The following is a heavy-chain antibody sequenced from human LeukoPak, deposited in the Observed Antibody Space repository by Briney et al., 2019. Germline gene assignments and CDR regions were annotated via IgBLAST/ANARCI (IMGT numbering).Heavy chain of an antibody. Sequence: SETLSLTCAVYGGSFSGYYWSWIRQPPGKGLEWIGEIIHSGRTNYNPSLKGRVTISADTSKNQSSLKLRSVTAADTAVYYCARGLREFGYYYYHMDVWGKGTTVTVSS. CDR2: IIHSGRT. J-gene: IGHJ6*03. D-gene: IGHD3-10*01. V-gene: IGHV4-34*01. CDR1: GGSFSGYY. CDR3: ARGLREFGYYYYHMDV.